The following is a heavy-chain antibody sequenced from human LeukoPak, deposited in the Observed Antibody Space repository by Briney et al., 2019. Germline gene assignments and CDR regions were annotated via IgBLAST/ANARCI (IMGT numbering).Heavy chain of an antibody. D-gene: IGHD3-9*01. Sequence: ASVKVSCKASGDTFTSYDINWVRQATGQGLEWRGWMNPNSGNTGYAQKFQGRVTLTRDTSISTAYMELSSLRSEDTAVYYCARVHDILTGRTDRAMGFWGQGTLVTVSS. CDR2: MNPNSGNT. J-gene: IGHJ4*02. CDR1: GDTFTSYD. V-gene: IGHV1-8*01. CDR3: ARVHDILTGRTDRAMGF.